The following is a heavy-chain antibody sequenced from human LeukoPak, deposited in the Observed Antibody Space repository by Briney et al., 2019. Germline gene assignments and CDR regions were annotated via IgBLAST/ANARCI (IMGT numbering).Heavy chain of an antibody. Sequence: GGSLRLSCAASGFTFSSYWMSWVRQAPGKGLEWVASIKQDGSEKYYVDSVKGRFTISRANAKNSLYLQMNSLRAEDTAVYYCARIALPTSIAVAGTPNFDYWGQGTLVTVSS. D-gene: IGHD6-19*01. CDR2: IKQDGSEK. J-gene: IGHJ4*02. CDR1: GFTFSSYW. V-gene: IGHV3-7*01. CDR3: ARIALPTSIAVAGTPNFDY.